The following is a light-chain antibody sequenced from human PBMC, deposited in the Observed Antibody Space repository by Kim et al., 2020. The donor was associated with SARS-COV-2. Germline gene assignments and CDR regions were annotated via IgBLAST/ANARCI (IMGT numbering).Light chain of an antibody. J-gene: IGKJ5*01. Sequence: ENVLTQSPGTLSLSPGERATLSCRASQSVTSNFLAWYQHKPGQAPRLLIYGASSRATGIPDRFSGSGSGTDFTLTISRLEPEDFAVYYCQQYANSPSTFGQGTRREIK. CDR1: QSVTSNF. CDR2: GAS. CDR3: QQYANSPST. V-gene: IGKV3-20*01.